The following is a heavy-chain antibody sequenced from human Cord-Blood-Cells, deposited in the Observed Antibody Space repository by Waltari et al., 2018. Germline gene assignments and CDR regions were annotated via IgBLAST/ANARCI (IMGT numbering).Heavy chain of an antibody. Sequence: QVQLVQSGAEVKKPGASVKVSCKVSGYTRTELSMQWVRQAPGKGLEWMGGFDPEDGETIYAQKFQGRVTMTEDTSTDTAYMELSSLRSEDTAVYYCATRDIVATILTDDAFDIWGQGTMVTVSS. D-gene: IGHD5-12*01. CDR3: ATRDIVATILTDDAFDI. V-gene: IGHV1-24*01. CDR2: FDPEDGET. J-gene: IGHJ3*02. CDR1: GYTRTELS.